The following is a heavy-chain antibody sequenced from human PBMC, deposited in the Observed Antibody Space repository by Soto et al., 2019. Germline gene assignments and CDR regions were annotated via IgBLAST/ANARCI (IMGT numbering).Heavy chain of an antibody. CDR3: ASVTSMVRGVIDNGFDP. J-gene: IGHJ5*02. Sequence: QVPLVQSGAEVKKPGSSVTVSCKASGGTFSSYAIHCVRQAPGQGLEWMGGIIPMYGPAKYAQRFQGRVTITADESTTTVYMELTSLTSQYTAVYYCASVTSMVRGVIDNGFDPWRHGTLVTVSS. CDR2: IIPMYGPA. V-gene: IGHV1-69*01. D-gene: IGHD3-10*01. CDR1: GGTFSSYA.